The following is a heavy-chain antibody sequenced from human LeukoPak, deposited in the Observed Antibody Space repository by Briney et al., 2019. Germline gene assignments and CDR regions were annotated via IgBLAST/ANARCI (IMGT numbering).Heavy chain of an antibody. D-gene: IGHD3-10*01. V-gene: IGHV4-39*07. CDR1: GGSISSSSYY. Sequence: SETLSLTCTVSGGSISSSSYYWGWIRQPPGKGLEWIGSIYYSGSTYYNPSLKSRVTISVDTSKNQFSLKLSSVTAADTAVYYCARCITMVRGVYNWFDPWGQGTLVTVSS. CDR3: ARCITMVRGVYNWFDP. CDR2: IYYSGST. J-gene: IGHJ5*02.